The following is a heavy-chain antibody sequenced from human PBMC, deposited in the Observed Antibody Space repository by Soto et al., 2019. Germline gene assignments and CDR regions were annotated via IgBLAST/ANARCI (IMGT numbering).Heavy chain of an antibody. CDR1: GYTLTELS. J-gene: IGHJ5*02. Sequence: ASVKVSCKVSGYTLTELSMHWVRQAPGKGLEWMGWISAYNGNTNYAQKLQGRVTMTTDTSTSTAYMELRSLRSDDTAVYYCARVISSGSYSSAYNWFDPWGQGTLVTVSS. CDR3: ARVISSGSYSSAYNWFDP. V-gene: IGHV1-18*01. CDR2: ISAYNGNT. D-gene: IGHD3-10*01.